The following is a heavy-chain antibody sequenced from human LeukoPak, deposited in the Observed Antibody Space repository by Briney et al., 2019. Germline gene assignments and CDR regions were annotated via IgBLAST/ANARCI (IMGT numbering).Heavy chain of an antibody. J-gene: IGHJ6*02. Sequence: GGSLRLSCAASGFTFSSYSMNWVRQAPGKGLEWVSSISSSSSYIYYADSVKGRFTISRDNAKNSLYLQMNSLRAEDTAVYYCAKPRNQEQYSSSSGYYYYYGMDVWGQGTTVTVSS. CDR3: AKPRNQEQYSSSSGYYYYYGMDV. CDR2: ISSSSSYI. V-gene: IGHV3-21*04. CDR1: GFTFSSYS. D-gene: IGHD6-6*01.